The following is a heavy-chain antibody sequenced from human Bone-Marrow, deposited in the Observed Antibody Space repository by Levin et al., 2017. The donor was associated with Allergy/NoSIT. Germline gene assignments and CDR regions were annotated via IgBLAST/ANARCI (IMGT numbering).Heavy chain of an antibody. CDR1: GFTFSSHG. J-gene: IGHJ4*02. V-gene: IGHV3-33*01. CDR3: ARWRHTDGDCYLDY. Sequence: SCAVSGFTFSSHGMHWVRQAPGNGLEWVTGIWYDGSKEYYADSVKGRFTISRDDSKSTLYLQMNSLRAEDTAVYYCARWRHTDGDCYLDYWGQGTLVTVSS. CDR2: IWYDGSKE. D-gene: IGHD4-17*01.